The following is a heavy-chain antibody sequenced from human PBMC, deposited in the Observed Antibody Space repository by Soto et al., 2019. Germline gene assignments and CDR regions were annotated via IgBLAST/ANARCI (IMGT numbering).Heavy chain of an antibody. V-gene: IGHV4-59*08. Sequence: PSETLSLTCTVSGRSISGYYWSWLRQPPGKGLEWIGYIYNIGSTNYNPSLRSRVTMSIDTSQEQFSLKLSSVTATDTAVYYCARHVDLPLAGTGFESWGRGTLVTVSS. CDR2: IYNIGST. D-gene: IGHD6-19*01. CDR3: ARHVDLPLAGTGFES. J-gene: IGHJ4*02. CDR1: GRSISGYY.